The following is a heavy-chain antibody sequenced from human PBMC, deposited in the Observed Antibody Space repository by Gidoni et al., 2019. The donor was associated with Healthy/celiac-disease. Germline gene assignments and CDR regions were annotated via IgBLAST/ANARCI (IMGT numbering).Heavy chain of an antibody. Sequence: EVQLVECGGGLVQPGRSLRLSCAASGLTFDDYAMHWVRQAPGKGLEWVAGISWNSGSIGYADSVKGRFTISRDNAKNSLYLQMNSLRAEDTALYYCAKGVGATSKGSDYWGQGTLVTVSS. CDR3: AKGVGATSKGSDY. D-gene: IGHD1-26*01. CDR2: ISWNSGSI. CDR1: GLTFDDYA. J-gene: IGHJ4*02. V-gene: IGHV3-9*01.